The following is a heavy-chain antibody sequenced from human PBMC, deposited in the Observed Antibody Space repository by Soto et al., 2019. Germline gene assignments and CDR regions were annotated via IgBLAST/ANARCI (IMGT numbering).Heavy chain of an antibody. J-gene: IGHJ4*02. D-gene: IGHD6-19*01. CDR1: GYTFISYD. CDR2: MNPNSGNT. Sequence: QVQLVQSGAEVKKPGASVKVSCKASGYTFISYDINWVRQATGQGLEWMGWMNPNSGNTAYAQKFQGRITMTRNTSISTAYMELSSLRSEDTAVYYCAGEVTVAGLDYWGQGTLVTVSS. V-gene: IGHV1-8*01. CDR3: AGEVTVAGLDY.